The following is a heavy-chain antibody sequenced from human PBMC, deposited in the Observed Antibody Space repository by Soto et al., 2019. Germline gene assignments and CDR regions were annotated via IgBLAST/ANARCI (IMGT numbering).Heavy chain of an antibody. CDR3: ARADTSSTSLDPYYYYYYMDV. J-gene: IGHJ6*03. Sequence: SETLSLTCAVYGGSFSGYYWSWIRQPPGKGLEWIGEINHSGSTNYNPSLKSRVTISVDTSKNQFSLKLSSVTAADTAVYYCARADTSSTSLDPYYYYYYMDVWGKGTTVTVSS. D-gene: IGHD2-2*01. CDR1: GGSFSGYY. CDR2: INHSGST. V-gene: IGHV4-34*01.